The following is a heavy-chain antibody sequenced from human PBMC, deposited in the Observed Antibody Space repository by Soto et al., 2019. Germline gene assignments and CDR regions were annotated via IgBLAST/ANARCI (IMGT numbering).Heavy chain of an antibody. D-gene: IGHD6-19*01. Sequence: ASVKVSCKASGYTFTSYGISWVRQAPGQGLEWMGWISAYNGNTNYAQKLQGRVTMTTDTSTSTDYMELRSLRSDDTAVYYCARDSSRIAVDADDFDIWGQGTMVTVS. V-gene: IGHV1-18*01. CDR2: ISAYNGNT. CDR3: ARDSSRIAVDADDFDI. CDR1: GYTFTSYG. J-gene: IGHJ3*02.